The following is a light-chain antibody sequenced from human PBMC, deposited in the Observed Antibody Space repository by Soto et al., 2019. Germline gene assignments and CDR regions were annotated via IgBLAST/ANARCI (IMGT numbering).Light chain of an antibody. CDR3: QQYGGSSWT. Sequence: EIVLTHSPGTLSLSPGESATLSFSSSQSISISYLAWYQQKPGQAPRLLIYSTSTRATGIPDRFSGSGSGTDFTLTISKLEPGDFAVYYCQQYGGSSWTFDQGTKVDI. J-gene: IGKJ1*01. V-gene: IGKV3-20*01. CDR1: QSISISY. CDR2: STS.